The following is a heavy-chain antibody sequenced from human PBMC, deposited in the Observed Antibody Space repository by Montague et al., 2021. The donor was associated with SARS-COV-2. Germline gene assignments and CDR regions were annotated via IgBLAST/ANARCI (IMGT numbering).Heavy chain of an antibody. CDR1: GGSISSYY. Sequence: SEPLSLTRTVSGGSISSYYWSWIRQTAGKGLEWIGRIYTSGSTNYNPSLKSRVTMSVDTSKSQFSLKLSSVTAADTAVYYCARDGSAVAGLPRSYGLDVWGQGTTVTVSS. D-gene: IGHD6-19*01. V-gene: IGHV4-4*07. CDR3: ARDGSAVAGLPRSYGLDV. CDR2: IYTSGST. J-gene: IGHJ6*02.